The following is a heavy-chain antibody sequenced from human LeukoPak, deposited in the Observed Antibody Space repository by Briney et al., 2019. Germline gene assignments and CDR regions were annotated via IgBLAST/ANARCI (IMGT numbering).Heavy chain of an antibody. CDR2: IYIDGST. J-gene: IGHJ4*02. D-gene: IGHD4-23*01. CDR3: ARDLHGGLDY. Sequence: PGGSLRLSCAASGFTFSSYWMHWVRQAPRKGLVWVSLIYIDGSTFYADSVKGRFTISRDNAKNTLFLQMSSLRAEDTAVYYCARDLHGGLDYWGQGTLVTVSS. CDR1: GFTFSSYW. V-gene: IGHV3-74*01.